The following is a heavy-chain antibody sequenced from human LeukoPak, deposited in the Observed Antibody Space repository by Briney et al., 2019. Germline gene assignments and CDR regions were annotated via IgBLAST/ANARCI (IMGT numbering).Heavy chain of an antibody. V-gene: IGHV3-30*18. CDR1: GFTFSSYG. J-gene: IGHJ4*02. CDR3: AKDRGSVAVAGSGEYYFDY. Sequence: GGSLRLSCAASGFTFSSYGMHWVCQAPGKGLEWVAVISYDGSNKYYADSVRGRFTISRDNSKNTLYLQMNSLRAEDTAVYYCAKDRGSVAVAGSGEYYFDYWGQGTLVTVSS. D-gene: IGHD6-19*01. CDR2: ISYDGSNK.